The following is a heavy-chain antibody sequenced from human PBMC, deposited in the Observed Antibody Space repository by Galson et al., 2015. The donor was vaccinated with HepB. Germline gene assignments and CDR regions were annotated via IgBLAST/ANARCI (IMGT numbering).Heavy chain of an antibody. V-gene: IGHV3-15*01. J-gene: IGHJ5*02. Sequence: SLRLSGAASGFTFSKAWMSWVRQTPGKALEWVGRIKTKTDGGTRDYAAPANGRFTLSRDDSKNTLYLQINSLKTEDTAVYYCTTDRAGADFWSGYYKGGNWFDPWGQGTLVTVSS. CDR1: GFTFSKAW. CDR2: IKTKTDGGTR. D-gene: IGHD3-3*01. CDR3: TTDRAGADFWSGYYKGGNWFDP.